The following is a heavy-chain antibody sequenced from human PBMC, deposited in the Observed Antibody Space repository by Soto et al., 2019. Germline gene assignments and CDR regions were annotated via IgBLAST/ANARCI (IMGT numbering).Heavy chain of an antibody. CDR1: GGTFSSYA. V-gene: IGHV1-69*13. D-gene: IGHD2-2*02. Sequence: SVKVSCKASGGTFSSYAISWVRQAPGQGLEWMGGIIPIFGTANYAQKFQGRVTITADESTSTAYMELSSLRSEDTAVYYCARESLEFSNRATCYSDMDIWGQGTMVTVS. J-gene: IGHJ3*02. CDR3: ARESLEFSNRATCYSDMDI. CDR2: IIPIFGTA.